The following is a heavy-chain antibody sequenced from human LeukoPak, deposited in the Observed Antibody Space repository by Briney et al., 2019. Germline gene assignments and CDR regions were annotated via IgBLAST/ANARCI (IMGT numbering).Heavy chain of an antibody. J-gene: IGHJ5*02. CDR1: GYTFTGYY. Sequence: ASVKVSCKASGYTFTGYYMHWVRQAPGQGLEWMGIINPSGGSTSYAQKFQGRVTMTRDTSTSTVYMELSSLRSEDTAVYYCARDRVVVVPAAIIRDNWFDPWGQGTLVTVSS. D-gene: IGHD2-2*01. CDR2: INPSGGST. CDR3: ARDRVVVVPAAIIRDNWFDP. V-gene: IGHV1-46*03.